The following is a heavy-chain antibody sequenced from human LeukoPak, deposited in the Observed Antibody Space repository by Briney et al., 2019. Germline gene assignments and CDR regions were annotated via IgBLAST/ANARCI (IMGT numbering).Heavy chain of an antibody. J-gene: IGHJ5*01. V-gene: IGHV4-61*02. D-gene: IGHD2/OR15-2a*01. CDR2: MYTSGST. Sequence: TSSQTLSLTCTVSGGSISSGSYYWNWIRQPAGKGLEWIGRMYTSGSTNYNPSLKSRVTISVDTSKNQFSLKLSSVTAADTAVYYCARGLLGTGMLDSWGQGTLVTVSS. CDR1: GGSISSGSYY. CDR3: ARGLLGTGMLDS.